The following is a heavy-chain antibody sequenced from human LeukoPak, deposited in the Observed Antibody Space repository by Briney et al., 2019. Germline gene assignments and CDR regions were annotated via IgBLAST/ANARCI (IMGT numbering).Heavy chain of an antibody. J-gene: IGHJ4*02. CDR1: GYTFTSYD. CDR3: ARGGGGWLQFDY. D-gene: IGHD5-24*01. Sequence: ASVKVCCKASGYTFTSYDINWVRQATGQGLAWMGWMNPNSGNTGYAQKFQGRVTITRNTSISTAYTELSSLRSEDTAVYYCARGGGGWLQFDYWGQGTLVTVSS. CDR2: MNPNSGNT. V-gene: IGHV1-8*03.